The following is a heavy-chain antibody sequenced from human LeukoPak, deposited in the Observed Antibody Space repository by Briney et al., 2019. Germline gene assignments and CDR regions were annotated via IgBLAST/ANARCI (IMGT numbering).Heavy chain of an antibody. Sequence: GGSLRLSCAASGFTFSSYAMSWVRQAPGKGLEWVSAISGSGGSTYYADSVKGRFTISRDNSKNTLYLQMNSLRAEDTAVYYCATSSGYSSSWQPLGFVYGSDYWGQGTLVTVSS. J-gene: IGHJ4*02. CDR1: GFTFSSYA. V-gene: IGHV3-23*01. CDR3: ATSSGYSSSWQPLGFVYGSDY. D-gene: IGHD6-13*01. CDR2: ISGSGGST.